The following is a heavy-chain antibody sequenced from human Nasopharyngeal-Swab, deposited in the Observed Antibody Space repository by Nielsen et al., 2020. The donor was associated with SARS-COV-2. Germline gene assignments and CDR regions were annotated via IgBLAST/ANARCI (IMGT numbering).Heavy chain of an antibody. V-gene: IGHV3-7*01. CDR1: GLTFSSYW. Sequence: GGSLRLSCAASGLTFSSYWMSWVRQAPGKGLEWVANIKQDGSEKYYVDSVKGRFTISRDNAKNSLYLQMNSLRAEDTAVYYCTTEGFPRVVFYYYYYMDVWGKGTTVTVSS. J-gene: IGHJ6*03. CDR2: IKQDGSEK. CDR3: TTEGFPRVVFYYYYYMDV. D-gene: IGHD3-3*01.